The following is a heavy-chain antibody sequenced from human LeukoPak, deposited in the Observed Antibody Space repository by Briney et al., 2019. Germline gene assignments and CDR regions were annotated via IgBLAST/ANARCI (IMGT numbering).Heavy chain of an antibody. V-gene: IGHV4-4*07. CDR1: GGSIRGYD. Sequence: SETLSLTCTVSGGSIRGYDWSWIRQPAGKGLEWIGRIYTSGSTNYNPSLKSRVTMSVDTSKNQFSLKLSSVAAADTAVYYCARDTRRGGYWGFADYWGQGTLVTVSS. CDR3: ARDTRRGGYWGFADY. J-gene: IGHJ4*02. D-gene: IGHD3-22*01. CDR2: IYTSGST.